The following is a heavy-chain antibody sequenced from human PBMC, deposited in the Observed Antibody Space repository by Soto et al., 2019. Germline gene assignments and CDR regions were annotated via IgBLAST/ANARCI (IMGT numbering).Heavy chain of an antibody. CDR1: GFTFSSYS. J-gene: IGHJ4*02. V-gene: IGHV3-21*01. CDR2: ISSSSSYI. CDR3: ARDGGSGYSYGSIDY. D-gene: IGHD5-18*01. Sequence: GGFLRLSCAASGFTFSSYSMNWVRQAPGKGLEWVSSISSSSSYIYYADSVKGRFTISRDNAKNSLYLQMNSLRAEDTAVYYCARDGGSGYSYGSIDYWGQGTLVTVSS.